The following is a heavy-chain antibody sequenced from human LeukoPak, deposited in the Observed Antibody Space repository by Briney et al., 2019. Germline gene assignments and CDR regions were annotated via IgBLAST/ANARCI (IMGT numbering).Heavy chain of an antibody. V-gene: IGHV3-30*02. CDR2: IRDDGSSK. CDR3: ARIGGAYSPDY. Sequence: GGSLRLSCAASGFTFSDYGMHWVRQAPGKGLEWVAFIRDDGSSKYYADSVKGRFTISRDNSKNTLYLQMNSLRADDTAVYYCARIGGAYSPDYWGQGTLVTVSS. J-gene: IGHJ4*02. D-gene: IGHD5-18*01. CDR1: GFTFSDYG.